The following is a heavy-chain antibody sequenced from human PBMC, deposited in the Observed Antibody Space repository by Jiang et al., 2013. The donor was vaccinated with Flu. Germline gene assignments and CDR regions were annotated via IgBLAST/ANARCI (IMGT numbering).Heavy chain of an antibody. Sequence: VQLVESGAEVKKPGASVKVSCKASGYTFVSYDINWVRQASGRGLEWMGWMNPKSGDTGYAHTFEGRATMTRDTSINTVYMELSSLRSEDTAVYFCARGLSFFSGEKYGMDVWGQGTAVTVSS. CDR1: GYTFVSYD. D-gene: IGHD1-1*01. CDR2: MNPKSGDT. J-gene: IGHJ6*02. CDR3: ARGLSFFSGEKYGMDV. V-gene: IGHV1-8*01.